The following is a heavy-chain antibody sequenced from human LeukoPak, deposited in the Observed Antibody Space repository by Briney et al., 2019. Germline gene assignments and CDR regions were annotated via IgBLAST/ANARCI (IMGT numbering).Heavy chain of an antibody. Sequence: SETLSLTCIVSGDSISSSTHYWGWIRQPPGRGLEWIGSMFYSGHTYYNPSLKSRVTMSIDTSKNQLSLNLSSVTAADTAVYYCARRNMWGWFDLWGQGTLGIVSS. D-gene: IGHD1-26*01. CDR2: MFYSGHT. J-gene: IGHJ5*02. CDR1: GDSISSSTHY. V-gene: IGHV4-39*01. CDR3: ARRNMWGWFDL.